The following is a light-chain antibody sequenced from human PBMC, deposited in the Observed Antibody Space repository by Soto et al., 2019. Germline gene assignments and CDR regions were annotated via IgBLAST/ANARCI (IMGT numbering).Light chain of an antibody. CDR1: HDINNN. Sequence: DIQMTQSPSSLSASVGDRVTLTCQASHDINNNLNWYHHKPGKAPKLLIYDASNLETGVPSRFSGSGSVTEFTLTSSSLQPEDIGTYYCQHFDHLPISFGGGTKVEIK. J-gene: IGKJ4*01. V-gene: IGKV1-33*01. CDR3: QHFDHLPIS. CDR2: DAS.